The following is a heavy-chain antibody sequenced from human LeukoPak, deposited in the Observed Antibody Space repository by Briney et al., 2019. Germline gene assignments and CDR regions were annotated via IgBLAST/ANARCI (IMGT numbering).Heavy chain of an antibody. CDR1: GYTFTSYA. D-gene: IGHD6-13*01. CDR2: VNAGNGNT. V-gene: IGHV1-3*01. Sequence: ASVKVSCKASGYTFTSYAMHWVRQAPGQRLEWMGWVNAGNGNTKYSQKFQGRVTITRDTSASTAYMELSSLRSEDTAVYYCARVVGIAAAGAGYWGQGTLVTVSS. J-gene: IGHJ4*02. CDR3: ARVVGIAAAGAGY.